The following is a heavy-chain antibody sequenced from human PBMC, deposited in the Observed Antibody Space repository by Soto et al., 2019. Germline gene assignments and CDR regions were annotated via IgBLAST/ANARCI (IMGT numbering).Heavy chain of an antibody. J-gene: IGHJ6*02. CDR2: IWYDGSNK. Sequence: GGSLRLSCAASGFTFSSSAMHWVRQAPGKGLEWVAVIWYDGSNKYYGDSVKGRFTISRDNSKNTLYLQMNSLRAEDTAVYYCARRRKNYYYYGMDVWGQGTTVTVSS. V-gene: IGHV3-33*01. CDR3: ARRRKNYYYYGMDV. CDR1: GFTFSSSA.